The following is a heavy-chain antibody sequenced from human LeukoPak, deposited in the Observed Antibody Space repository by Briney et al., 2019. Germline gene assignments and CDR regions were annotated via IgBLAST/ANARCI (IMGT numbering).Heavy chain of an antibody. CDR1: GYTFTGYY. CDR2: INPNSGGT. V-gene: IGHV1-2*02. J-gene: IGHJ6*03. D-gene: IGHD3-3*01. Sequence: ASVKVSCKASGYTFTGYYMHWVRQAPGQGLEWMGWINPNSGGTNYAQKFQGRVTMTRDTSISTAYMELSRLRSDDTAVYYCASCDFWSGYYKGYYYYMDVWGKGTTVTVSS. CDR3: ASCDFWSGYYKGYYYYMDV.